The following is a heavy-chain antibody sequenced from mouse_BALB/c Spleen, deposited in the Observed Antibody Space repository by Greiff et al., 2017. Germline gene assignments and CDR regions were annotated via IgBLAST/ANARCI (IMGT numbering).Heavy chain of an antibody. CDR1: GYTFTSYW. D-gene: IGHD2-12*01. Sequence: QVHVKQSGAELVRPGASVKLSCKASGYTFTSYWINWVKQRPGQGLEWIGNIYPSDSYTNYNQKFKDKATLTVDKSSSTAYMQLSSPTSEDSAVYYCTRKNDGPFYAMDYWGQGTSVTVSS. CDR3: TRKNDGPFYAMDY. CDR2: IYPSDSYT. J-gene: IGHJ4*01. V-gene: IGHV1-69*02.